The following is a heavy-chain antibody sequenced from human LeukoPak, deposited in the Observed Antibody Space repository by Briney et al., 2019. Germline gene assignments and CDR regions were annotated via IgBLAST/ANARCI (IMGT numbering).Heavy chain of an antibody. CDR1: GFTFSSYA. CDR2: ISGSGGST. Sequence: GGSLRLSCAASGFTFSSYAMHWVRQAPGKGLEWVSAISGSGGSTYYADSVKGRFTISRDNSKNTLYLQMNSLRAEDTAVYYCAKDPIAVAGMKGMGYFDYWGQGTLVTVSS. J-gene: IGHJ4*02. CDR3: AKDPIAVAGMKGMGYFDY. D-gene: IGHD6-19*01. V-gene: IGHV3-23*01.